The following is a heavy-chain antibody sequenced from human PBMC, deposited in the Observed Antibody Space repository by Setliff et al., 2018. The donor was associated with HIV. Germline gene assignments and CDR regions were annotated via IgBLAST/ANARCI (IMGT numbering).Heavy chain of an antibody. Sequence: SETLSLTCAVSGGSISSSSFYWAWIRQPPGKGLEWIGSVYYSGSTYYNPSLKSRVTISIDTSKNQFSLKLSSVTAADTAVYYCATLDPSGGNFLAYWGQGTLVTVSS. V-gene: IGHV4-39*01. CDR2: VYYSGST. J-gene: IGHJ4*02. CDR3: ATLDPSGGNFLAY. D-gene: IGHD2-21*02. CDR1: GGSISSSSFY.